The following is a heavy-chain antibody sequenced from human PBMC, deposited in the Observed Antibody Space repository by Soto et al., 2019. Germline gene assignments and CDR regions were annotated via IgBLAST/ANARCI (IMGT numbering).Heavy chain of an antibody. D-gene: IGHD2-8*01. CDR3: ARALGYCTNGVCFAKESNWFDP. CDR1: GFTFSSYA. Sequence: GSLRLSCAASGFTFSSYAMHWVRQAPGKGLEWVAVISYDGSNKYYADSVKGRFTISRDNSKNTLYLQMNSLRAEDTAVYYCARALGYCTNGVCFAKESNWFDPCGQGT. J-gene: IGHJ5*02. CDR2: ISYDGSNK. V-gene: IGHV3-30-3*01.